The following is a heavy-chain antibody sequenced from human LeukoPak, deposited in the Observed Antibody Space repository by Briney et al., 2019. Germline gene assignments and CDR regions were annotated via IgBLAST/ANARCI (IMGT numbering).Heavy chain of an antibody. D-gene: IGHD4-17*01. J-gene: IGHJ4*02. CDR3: AKGTDYGRGVFDY. V-gene: IGHV3-23*01. CDR2: TTDIGDSI. Sequence: PGGSLRLSCGASGFTFSTHAMSWVRQAPGKGLEWVSATTDIGDSIYYAGSVKGRFTISRDNSKSTLYLRMNSLRAEDTAVYYCAKGTDYGRGVFDYWGQGTLVTVSS. CDR1: GFTFSTHA.